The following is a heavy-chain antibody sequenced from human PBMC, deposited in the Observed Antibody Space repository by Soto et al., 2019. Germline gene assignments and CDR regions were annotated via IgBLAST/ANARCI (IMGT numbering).Heavy chain of an antibody. CDR2: ISYDGSNK. CDR1: GFTFSSYG. Sequence: QVQLVESGGGVVQPGRSLRLSCAASGFTFSSYGMHWVRQAPGKGLEWVAVISYDGSNKYYADSVKGRFTISRDNSKNTLYLQMNSLRAEDTAVYYCAKIPLSGHSGWGQGTLVTVSS. CDR3: AKIPLSGHSG. V-gene: IGHV3-30*18. D-gene: IGHD6-13*01. J-gene: IGHJ4*02.